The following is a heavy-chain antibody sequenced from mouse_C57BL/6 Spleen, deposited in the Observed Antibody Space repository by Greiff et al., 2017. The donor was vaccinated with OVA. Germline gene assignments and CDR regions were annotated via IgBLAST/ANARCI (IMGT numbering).Heavy chain of an antibody. Sequence: EVKLMESGEGLVKPGGSLKLSCAASGFTFSSYAMSWVRQTPEKRLEWVAYISSGGDYIYYADTVKGRFTISRDNARNTLYLQMSSLKSEDTAMYYCTRGAGSSSGWYFDVWGTGTTVTVSS. V-gene: IGHV5-9-1*02. CDR1: GFTFSSYA. J-gene: IGHJ1*03. D-gene: IGHD1-1*01. CDR3: TRGAGSSSGWYFDV. CDR2: ISSGGDYI.